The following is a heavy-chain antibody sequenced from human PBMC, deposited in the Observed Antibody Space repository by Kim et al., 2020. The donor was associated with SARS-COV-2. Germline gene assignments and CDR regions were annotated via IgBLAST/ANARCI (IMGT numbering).Heavy chain of an antibody. V-gene: IGHV4-39*01. CDR3: ARISWGSYRYLDY. CDR2: IYYSGST. Sequence: SETLSLTCTVSGCSISSSSYYWGWIRQPPGKGLEWIGSIYYSGSTYYNPSLKSRVTISVDTSKNQFSLKLSSVTAADTAVYYCARISWGSYRYLDYWGQGTLVTVSS. CDR1: GCSISSSSYY. D-gene: IGHD3-16*02. J-gene: IGHJ4*02.